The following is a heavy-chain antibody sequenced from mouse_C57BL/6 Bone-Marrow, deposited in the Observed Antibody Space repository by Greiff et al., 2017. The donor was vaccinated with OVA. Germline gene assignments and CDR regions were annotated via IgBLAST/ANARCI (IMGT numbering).Heavy chain of an antibody. CDR2: IYPGDGDT. CDR1: GYAFSSSW. V-gene: IGHV1-82*01. D-gene: IGHD1-1*01. J-gene: IGHJ3*01. Sequence: QVQLQQSGPELVKPGASVKISCKASGYAFSSSWMNWVKQRPGKGLEWIGRIYPGDGDTNYNGKFKGKATLTADKSSSTAYMQLSRLTSEDAAVDLCAVVRSGADWGQGTVVTVAA. CDR3: AVVRSGAD.